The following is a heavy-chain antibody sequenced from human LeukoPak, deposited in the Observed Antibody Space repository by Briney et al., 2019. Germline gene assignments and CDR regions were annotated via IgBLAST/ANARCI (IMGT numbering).Heavy chain of an antibody. D-gene: IGHD6-13*01. CDR2: IYYSGST. J-gene: IGHJ4*02. CDR1: GGSISSGGYY. V-gene: IGHV4-31*03. Sequence: SQTLSLTCTVSGGSISSGGYYWTWTRQHPGKGLEWFGYIYYSGSTYYNPSLKSRVTISVDTSKNQFSLRLSSVTAADTAVYYCARGMAAAGPGGFFDYWGQGTLVTVSS. CDR3: ARGMAAAGPGGFFDY.